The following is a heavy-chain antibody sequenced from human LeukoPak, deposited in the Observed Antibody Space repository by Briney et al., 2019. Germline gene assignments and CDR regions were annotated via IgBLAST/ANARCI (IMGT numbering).Heavy chain of an antibody. D-gene: IGHD3-22*01. V-gene: IGHV4-30-2*01. CDR1: GGSISSGGYS. J-gene: IGHJ4*02. CDR2: IYHSGST. CDR3: VRTDSSGYYLFDY. Sequence: PSETLSLTCAVSGGSISSGGYSWGWIRQPPGKGLEWIGYIYHSGSTYYNPSLKSRVTISVDRSKNQFSLKLSSVTAADTAVYYCVRTDSSGYYLFDYWGQGTLVTVSS.